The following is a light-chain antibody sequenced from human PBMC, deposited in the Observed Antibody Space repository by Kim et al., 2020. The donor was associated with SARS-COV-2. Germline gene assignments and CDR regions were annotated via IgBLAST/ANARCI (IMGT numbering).Light chain of an antibody. CDR1: QTISTW. CDR2: LAS. V-gene: IGKV1-5*03. Sequence: SASVGDRVTITCRASQTISTWLAWYQQKPGKAPNLLIYLASTLETGVPSRFIGSGSGTEFTLTIDSLQPDDFATYFCQHYSRFPYTFGQRTKLEI. CDR3: QHYSRFPYT. J-gene: IGKJ2*01.